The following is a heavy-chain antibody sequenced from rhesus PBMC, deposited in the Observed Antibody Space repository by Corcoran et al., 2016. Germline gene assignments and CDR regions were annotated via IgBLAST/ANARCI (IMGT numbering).Heavy chain of an antibody. CDR3: ARKGDYFDY. CDR2: IYWDVDK. V-gene: IGHV2-1*01. CDR1: GFSLSTSGMG. Sequence: QVTLKESGPALVKPTQTLTLTCTFSGFSLSTSGMGVGWIRQPSRKTLEWVAQIYWDVDKRYSTSLKSRLTNSKDTTKNQVVLTMTNMDPVDTATYYCARKGDYFDYWGQGVLVTVSS. J-gene: IGHJ4*01.